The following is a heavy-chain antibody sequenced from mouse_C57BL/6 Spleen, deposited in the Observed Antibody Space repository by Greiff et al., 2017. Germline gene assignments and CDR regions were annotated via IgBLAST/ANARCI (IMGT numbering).Heavy chain of an antibody. V-gene: IGHV1-82*01. CDR3: ARGELAKS. Sequence: QVQLQQSGPELVKPGASVKISCKASGYAFSSSWMNWLKQRPGKGLEWIGRIYPGDGDTNYNGKFKGKATLTADKSSSTAYMQLSSLTSEDSAVYFCARGELAKSWGQGTSVTVSS. D-gene: IGHD1-1*01. CDR2: IYPGDGDT. J-gene: IGHJ4*01. CDR1: GYAFSSSW.